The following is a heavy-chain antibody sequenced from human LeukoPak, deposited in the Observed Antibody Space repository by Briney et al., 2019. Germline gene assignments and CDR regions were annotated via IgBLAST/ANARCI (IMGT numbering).Heavy chain of an antibody. J-gene: IGHJ5*02. Sequence: GGSLRLSCAASGFTFSNAWMIWVRQAPGKGLEWVGRIKSKTDGGTTDYAAPVKGRFTISRDDSKNTLYLQMNSLKTEDTAVYYCTTSMTTFGGVIAHWGQGTLVTVSS. CDR3: TTSMTTFGGVIAH. D-gene: IGHD3-16*01. CDR2: IKSKTDGGTT. CDR1: GFTFSNAW. V-gene: IGHV3-15*05.